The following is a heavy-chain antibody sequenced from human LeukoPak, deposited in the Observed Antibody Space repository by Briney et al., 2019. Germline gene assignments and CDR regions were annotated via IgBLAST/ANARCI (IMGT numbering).Heavy chain of an antibody. CDR3: ASPGYCSGGSCRKPFDY. V-gene: IGHV4-34*01. D-gene: IGHD2-15*01. Sequence: PSETLSLTCAVYGGSFSGYYWSWIRQPPGKGLEWIGEINHSGSTNYNPSLKSRVTISVDTSKNQFSLKLSSVTAAATAVYYCASPGYCSGGSCRKPFDYWGQGTLVTVSS. CDR1: GGSFSGYY. J-gene: IGHJ4*02. CDR2: INHSGST.